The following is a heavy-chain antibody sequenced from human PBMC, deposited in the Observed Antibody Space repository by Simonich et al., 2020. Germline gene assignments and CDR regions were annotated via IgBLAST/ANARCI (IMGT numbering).Heavy chain of an antibody. V-gene: IGHV3-21*01. CDR2: INSSSSYI. CDR1: GFTFSSYS. D-gene: IGHD6-13*01. CDR3: ARDAAGDY. Sequence: EVQLVESGGGLVKPGGSLRLSCAASGFTFSSYSMNWVRQAPGKWREWVSSINSSSSYIYYADSGKGRFTISRDNAKNSLYLQMNSLRAEDTAVYYCARDAAGDYWGQGTLVTVSS. J-gene: IGHJ4*02.